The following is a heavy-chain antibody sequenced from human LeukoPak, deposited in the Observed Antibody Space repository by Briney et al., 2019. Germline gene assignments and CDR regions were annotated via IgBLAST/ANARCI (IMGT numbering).Heavy chain of an antibody. CDR2: INHSGST. CDR3: ARWAYSQYYGSGSFDY. D-gene: IGHD3-10*01. V-gene: IGHV4-34*01. CDR1: GGSFSGYY. Sequence: SETLSLTCAVYGGSFSGYYWSRIRQPPGKGLEWIGEINHSGSTNYNPSLKSRVTISVDTSKNQFPLKLSSVTAADTAVYYCARWAYSQYYGSGSFDYWGQGTLVTVSS. J-gene: IGHJ4*02.